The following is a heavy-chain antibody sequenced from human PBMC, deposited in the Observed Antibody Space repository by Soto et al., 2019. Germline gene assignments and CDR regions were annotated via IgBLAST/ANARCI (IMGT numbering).Heavy chain of an antibody. Sequence: ASVKVSCKASGYTFTGHYIHWVRQAPEQGPEWMGEIGPESGATRYAQRFQGRVTMTRDMSITTVYMELNNLSPDDTAVYYCGRGRSGQIVVFYWGQGTPVTVAS. V-gene: IGHV1-2*02. D-gene: IGHD1-26*01. J-gene: IGHJ4*02. CDR2: IGPESGAT. CDR3: GRGRSGQIVVFY. CDR1: GYTFTGHY.